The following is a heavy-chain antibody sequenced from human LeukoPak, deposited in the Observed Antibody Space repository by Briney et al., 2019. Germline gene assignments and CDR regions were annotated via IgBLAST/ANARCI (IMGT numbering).Heavy chain of an antibody. CDR3: ARAAGRGWYFDY. D-gene: IGHD6-19*01. CDR2: IYYSGST. CDR1: GGSISSYY. J-gene: IGHJ4*02. V-gene: IGHV4-59*08. Sequence: PSETLSLTCTVSGGSISSYYWSWIRQPPGKGLEWIGYIYYSGSTNYNPSLKSRVTISVDTSKNQFSLKLSSVTAADTAVYYCARAAGRGWYFDYWGQGTLVTVSS.